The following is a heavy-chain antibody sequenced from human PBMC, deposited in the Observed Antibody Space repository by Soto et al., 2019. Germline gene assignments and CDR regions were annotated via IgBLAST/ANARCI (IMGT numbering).Heavy chain of an antibody. CDR2: ISSTSTYI. CDR3: ARQRGGREGDY. CDR1: GFSFSDNS. D-gene: IGHD1-26*01. Sequence: EVQLVESGGGLVKPGGSLRLSCAASGFSFSDNSMKWVRQAPGKGLEWVSSISSTSTYIFYADSLEGRFTISRDNAKNSLFLQMNSLRAEDTAVYYCARQRGGREGDYWGQGTLVTVSS. J-gene: IGHJ4*02. V-gene: IGHV3-21*01.